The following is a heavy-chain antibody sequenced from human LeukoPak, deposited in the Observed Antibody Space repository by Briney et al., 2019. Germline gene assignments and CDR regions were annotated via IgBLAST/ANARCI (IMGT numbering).Heavy chain of an antibody. D-gene: IGHD3-16*02. V-gene: IGHV3-7*01. Sequence: GGSLRLSCAASGFTFSSYWMSWVRQAPGKGLEWVANIKQDGSEKYYVDSVEGRFTISRDNTKNSLYLQMNSLRTEDTAVYYCARNLFSGFGSYLAYWGQGTPVTVSS. CDR1: GFTFSSYW. CDR3: ARNLFSGFGSYLAY. J-gene: IGHJ4*02. CDR2: IKQDGSEK.